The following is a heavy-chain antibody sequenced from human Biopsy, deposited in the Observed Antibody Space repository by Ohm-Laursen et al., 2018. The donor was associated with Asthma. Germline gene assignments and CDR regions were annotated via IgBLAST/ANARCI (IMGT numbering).Heavy chain of an antibody. D-gene: IGHD6-19*01. CDR2: IYYTGST. J-gene: IGHJ4*02. CDR1: GGSINSDY. Sequence: TLSLTCTFSGGSINSDYWSWIRQPPGKGLDLIGYIYYTGSTNYNPSLKSRVTLSVDTSNNQFSLRLSSVTAADTAFYYCARVWAGGFDSWGQGTLVTVSS. V-gene: IGHV4-59*01. CDR3: ARVWAGGFDS.